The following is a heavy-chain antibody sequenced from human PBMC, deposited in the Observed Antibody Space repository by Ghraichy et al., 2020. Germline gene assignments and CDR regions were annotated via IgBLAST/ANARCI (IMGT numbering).Heavy chain of an antibody. CDR2: VYFTGST. CDR3: ARDRYDYGDSYWYFDL. J-gene: IGHJ2*01. V-gene: IGHV4-59*01. D-gene: IGHD4-17*01. CDR1: GGSISPYY. Sequence: SQTLSLTWTVSGGSISPYYWSWIRQPTGKGMAWIGYVYFTGSTNSNPFLKSRVTISVDTSRNQFSLKLSSVTAADTAVYYCARDRYDYGDSYWYFDLWGRGTLVTVSS.